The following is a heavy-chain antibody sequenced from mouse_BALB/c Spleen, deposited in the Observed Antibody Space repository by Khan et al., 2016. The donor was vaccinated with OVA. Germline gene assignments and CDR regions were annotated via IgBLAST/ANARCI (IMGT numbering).Heavy chain of an antibody. V-gene: IGHV5-9-3*01. CDR1: GFTFSDYG. CDR3: VRTPGYYGSNYFDQ. CDR2: ISSGGSFT. J-gene: IGHJ2*01. D-gene: IGHD1-1*01. Sequence: EVELVESGGDLVKPGGSLKLSCAASGFTFSDYGMSWVRQTPEKRLEWVATISSGGSFTYYLDSVKGRFTISRDSAKNTMYLHLSSLSSEAPAMYYSVRTPGYYGSNYFDQWGQGTTLTVSS.